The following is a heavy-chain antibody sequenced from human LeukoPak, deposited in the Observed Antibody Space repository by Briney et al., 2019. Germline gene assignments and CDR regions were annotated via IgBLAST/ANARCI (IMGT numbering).Heavy chain of an antibody. CDR3: ARFWSGFDH. J-gene: IGHJ4*02. CDR2: IYDSGNT. CDR1: GGSISGYK. V-gene: IGHV4-59*12. Sequence: PSETLSLTCAVSGGSISGYKWTWVRRPPGKGLEWIGYIYDSGNTNYSPPLKSRLAISVDTSKNQFSLNLTSVTAADTAIYYCARFWSGFDHWGQGTQVTVSS. D-gene: IGHD3-3*01.